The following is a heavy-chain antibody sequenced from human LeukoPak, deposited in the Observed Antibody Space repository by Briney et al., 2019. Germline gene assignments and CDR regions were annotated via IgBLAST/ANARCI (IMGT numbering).Heavy chain of an antibody. CDR2: IIPIFGTA. Sequence: SVKVSCKASGGTFISYAISWVRQAPGQGLEWMGGIIPIFGTANYAQKFQGRVTITADESTSTAYMELSSLRSEDTAVYYCARRRYDFSDPTSYNWFDPWGQGTLVTVSS. CDR3: ARRRYDFSDPTSYNWFDP. CDR1: GGTFISYA. D-gene: IGHD3-3*01. V-gene: IGHV1-69*01. J-gene: IGHJ5*02.